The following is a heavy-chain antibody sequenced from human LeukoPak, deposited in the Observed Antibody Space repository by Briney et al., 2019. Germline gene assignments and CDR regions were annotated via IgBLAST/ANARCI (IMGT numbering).Heavy chain of an antibody. D-gene: IGHD3-10*01. Sequence: SETLSLTCTVSGASIRTYYWSWIRQPAGKGLEWIGRISASGNTDHNPSLKSRVTMSVDTSKNQVSLNLNSVTAADTAVYYCASSLYYYTSGAGFDYWGQGTLVTVSA. CDR3: ASSLYYYTSGAGFDY. CDR1: GASIRTYY. CDR2: ISASGNT. J-gene: IGHJ4*02. V-gene: IGHV4-4*07.